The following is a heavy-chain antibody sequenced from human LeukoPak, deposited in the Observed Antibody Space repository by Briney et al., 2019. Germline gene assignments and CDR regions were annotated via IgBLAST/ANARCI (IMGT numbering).Heavy chain of an antibody. V-gene: IGHV3-15*01. CDR2: FKGKTDGGTT. Sequence: GGSLRLSCSASGFPFSSYAMHWVRQAPGKGLEWVGRFKGKTDGGTTDYAAPVKGRFTISRDDSKNTLYLQMNSLKTEDTGVYYCTTDREWELDYWGQGTLVTVSS. J-gene: IGHJ4*02. CDR3: TTDREWELDY. D-gene: IGHD1-26*01. CDR1: GFPFSSYA.